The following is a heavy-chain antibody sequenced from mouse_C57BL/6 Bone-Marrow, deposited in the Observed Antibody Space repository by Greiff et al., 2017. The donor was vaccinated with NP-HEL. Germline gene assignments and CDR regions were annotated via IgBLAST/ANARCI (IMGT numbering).Heavy chain of an antibody. D-gene: IGHD2-4*01. CDR3: ARYDYDVRFAY. CDR2: IYPRSGNT. CDR1: GYTFTSYG. Sequence: MQLQQSGAELARPGASVKLSCKASGYTFTSYGISWVKQRTGQGLEWIGEIYPRSGNTYYNEKFKGKATLTADKSSSTAYMELRSLTSEDSAVYFCARYDYDVRFAYWGQGTLVTVSA. V-gene: IGHV1-81*01. J-gene: IGHJ3*01.